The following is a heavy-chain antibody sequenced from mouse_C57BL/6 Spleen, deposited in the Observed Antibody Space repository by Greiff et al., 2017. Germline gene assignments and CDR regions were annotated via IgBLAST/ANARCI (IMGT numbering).Heavy chain of an antibody. CDR3: ARRSTMVTTYYLDY. CDR2: IYPGDGDT. Sequence: QVQLQQSGAELVKPGASVKISCKASGYAFSSYWMNWVKQRPGTGLEWIGQIYPGDGDTNYNGKFKGKATLTADKSSSTAYMQLSSLTSEDSAVYFCARRSTMVTTYYLDYWGQGTTLTVSS. D-gene: IGHD2-2*01. V-gene: IGHV1-80*01. CDR1: GYAFSSYW. J-gene: IGHJ2*01.